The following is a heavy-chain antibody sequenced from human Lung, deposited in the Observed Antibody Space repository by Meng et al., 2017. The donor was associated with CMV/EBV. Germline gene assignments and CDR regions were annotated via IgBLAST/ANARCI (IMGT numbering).Heavy chain of an antibody. CDR3: ARVVTALWGYYFDY. CDR2: IYHSGST. V-gene: IGHV4-4*02. J-gene: IGHJ4*02. D-gene: IGHD2-21*02. Sequence: QVPLQESGPGLVKPSGTLSLPCAVSGRSISSSNWWSWVRQPPGKALEWIGEIYHSGSTNYNPSLKSRVTISVDKSKNQFSLKLSSVTAADTAVYYCARVVTALWGYYFDYWGQGTLVTVSS. CDR1: GRSISSSNW.